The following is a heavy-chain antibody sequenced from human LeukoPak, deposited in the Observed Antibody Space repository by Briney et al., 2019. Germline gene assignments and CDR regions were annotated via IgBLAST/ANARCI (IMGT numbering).Heavy chain of an antibody. CDR3: AKGGPIVGATSYYFDY. CDR1: GFTFVDYA. V-gene: IGHV3-9*01. Sequence: GRSLRLSCAASGFTFVDYAMHWVRQAPGKGLEWVSVISWNSGSIGYADSVKGRFTISRDNAKNSLYLQMNSLRAEDTALYYCAKGGPIVGATSYYFDYWGQGTLVTVSS. CDR2: ISWNSGSI. D-gene: IGHD1-26*01. J-gene: IGHJ4*02.